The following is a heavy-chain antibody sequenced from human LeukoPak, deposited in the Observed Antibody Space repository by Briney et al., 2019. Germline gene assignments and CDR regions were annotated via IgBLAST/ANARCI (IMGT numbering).Heavy chain of an antibody. D-gene: IGHD3-22*01. Sequence: GASVKVSCKVSGYTLTELSMHWVRQAPGKGLEWMGGFDPEDGETIYAQKFQGRVTMTEDTSTDTAYMELSSLRSEDTAVYYCAPLGDYYDSSGYYYQRYNWFDPWGQGTLVTVSS. CDR3: APLGDYYDSSGYYYQRYNWFDP. J-gene: IGHJ5*02. V-gene: IGHV1-24*01. CDR2: FDPEDGET. CDR1: GYTLTELS.